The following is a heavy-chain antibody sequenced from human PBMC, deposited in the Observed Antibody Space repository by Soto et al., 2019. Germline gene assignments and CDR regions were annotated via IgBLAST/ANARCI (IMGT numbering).Heavy chain of an antibody. CDR2: IRGNGDPP. D-gene: IGHD5-12*01. V-gene: IGHV3-64D*06. CDR1: GFTFSSYA. Sequence: GGSLRLSCSASGFTFSSYAMHWVRQAPGKGLEYVSGIRGNGDPPFYADSVKGRFTISRDNSKNTLYLQMSSLSADDTTVYYCVKSRGGNNFDFFDWGQGALVTV. J-gene: IGHJ4*02. CDR3: VKSRGGNNFDFFD.